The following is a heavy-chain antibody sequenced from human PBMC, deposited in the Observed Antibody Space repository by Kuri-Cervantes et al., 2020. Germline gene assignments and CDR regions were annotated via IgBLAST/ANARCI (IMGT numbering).Heavy chain of an antibody. V-gene: IGHV1-45*02. Sequence: SVKVSCKASGYTFTYRYLHWVRQAPGQALEWMGWITPFNGNTNYAQKFQDRVTITRDRSMSTAYVELSSLRSEDTAVYYCARDPSSGYYLWGQGTLVTVSS. CDR2: ITPFNGNT. D-gene: IGHD3-22*01. J-gene: IGHJ5*02. CDR3: ARDPSSGYYL. CDR1: GYTFTYRY.